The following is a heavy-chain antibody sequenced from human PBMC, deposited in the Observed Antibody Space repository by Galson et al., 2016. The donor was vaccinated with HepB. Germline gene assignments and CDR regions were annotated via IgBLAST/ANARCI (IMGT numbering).Heavy chain of an antibody. CDR2: IYYTGNI. D-gene: IGHD2/OR15-2a*01. CDR3: ARVQYYFDANGYTLLFDY. V-gene: IGHV4-39*07. J-gene: IGHJ4*02. CDR1: GGSISSSSYY. Sequence: LSLTCTVSGGSISSSSYYWGWIRQPPGKGLEWIGTIYYTGNIYFNPSLKSRVTISVDTSKNQFSLKLTSVTAADTAIFYCARVQYYFDANGYTLLFDYWGQGTLVTVSS.